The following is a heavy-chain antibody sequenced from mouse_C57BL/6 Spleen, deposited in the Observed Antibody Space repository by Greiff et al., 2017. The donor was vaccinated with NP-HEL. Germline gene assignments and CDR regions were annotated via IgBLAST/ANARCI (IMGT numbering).Heavy chain of an antibody. D-gene: IGHD4-1*01. CDR2: ISSGSSTI. J-gene: IGHJ2*01. CDR3: AGAGFFDY. Sequence: DVKLVESGGGLVKPGGSLKLSCAASGFTFSDYGMHWVRQAPEKGLEWVAYISSGSSTIYYADTVKGRFTISRDNAKNTLFLQMTSLRSEDTAMYYCAGAGFFDYWGQGTTLTVSS. V-gene: IGHV5-17*01. CDR1: GFTFSDYG.